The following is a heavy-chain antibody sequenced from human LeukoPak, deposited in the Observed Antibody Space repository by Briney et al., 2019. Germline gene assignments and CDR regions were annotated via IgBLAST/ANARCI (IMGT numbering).Heavy chain of an antibody. J-gene: IGHJ2*01. V-gene: IGHV4-39*01. Sequence: SETLSLTCTVSGGSISSSSYYWGWIRQPPGKGLEWIGSIYYSGSTYYNPSLKSRVTISVDTSKNQFSLKLSSVTAADTAVYYCARAQLYSSSWYRWYFDLWGRGTLVTVSS. CDR1: GGSISSSSYY. CDR2: IYYSGST. D-gene: IGHD6-13*01. CDR3: ARAQLYSSSWYRWYFDL.